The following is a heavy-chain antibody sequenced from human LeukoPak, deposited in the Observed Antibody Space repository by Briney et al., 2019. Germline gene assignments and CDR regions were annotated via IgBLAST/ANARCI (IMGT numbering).Heavy chain of an antibody. CDR1: GFTFSSYA. CDR2: ISYDGSNK. J-gene: IGHJ4*02. Sequence: GRSLRLSCAASGFTFSSYAMHWVRQAPGKGLEWVAVISYDGSNKYYADSVKGRFTISRDNSKNTLYLQMNSLRAEDTAVYYCARDSELLWFGELSDWGQGTLVTVSS. D-gene: IGHD3-10*01. V-gene: IGHV3-30-3*01. CDR3: ARDSELLWFGELSD.